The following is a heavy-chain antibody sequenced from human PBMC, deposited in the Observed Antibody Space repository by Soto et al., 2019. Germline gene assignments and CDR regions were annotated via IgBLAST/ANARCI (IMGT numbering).Heavy chain of an antibody. CDR2: INPNSGGT. D-gene: IGHD5-12*01. Sequence: ASVKVSCKASGYTFTGYYMHWVRQAPGQGLEWMGWINPNSGGTKSAQKFQGRVTMTRDTSISTAYMELSRLRSDDTAVYYCATNEGRDGYSFDYWGQGTLVTVSS. J-gene: IGHJ4*02. CDR1: GYTFTGYY. V-gene: IGHV1-2*02. CDR3: ATNEGRDGYSFDY.